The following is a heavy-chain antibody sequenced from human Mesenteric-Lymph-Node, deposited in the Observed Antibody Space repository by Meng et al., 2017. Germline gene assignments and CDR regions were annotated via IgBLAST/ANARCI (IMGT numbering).Heavy chain of an antibody. Sequence: GESLKISCAASGFTFSRYWMSWVRQAPGKGLEWVANIKQDGSEKYYVDSVKGRFTISRDNAKNSLYLQMNSLRAEDTAIYYCAKALDSGGYFFERGSDFWGQGTLVTVSS. CDR2: IKQDGSEK. D-gene: IGHD3-22*01. J-gene: IGHJ4*02. CDR3: AKALDSGGYFFERGSDF. CDR1: GFTFSRYW. V-gene: IGHV3-7*03.